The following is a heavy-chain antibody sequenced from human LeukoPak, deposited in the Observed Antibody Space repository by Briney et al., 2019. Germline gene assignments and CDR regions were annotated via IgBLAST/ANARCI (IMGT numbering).Heavy chain of an antibody. D-gene: IGHD2-15*01. J-gene: IGHJ3*02. CDR1: GYTFTSYY. V-gene: IGHV1-46*01. CDR3: ARSRGGGDIVVVKAFDI. CDR2: INPSGGST. Sequence: ASVKVSCKASGYTFTSYYMHWVRQAPGQGLEWMGIINPSGGSTSYAQKFQGRVTMTRDTSTSTVYMELSSLRSEDTAVYYCARSRGGGDIVVVKAFDIWGQGTMVTVSS.